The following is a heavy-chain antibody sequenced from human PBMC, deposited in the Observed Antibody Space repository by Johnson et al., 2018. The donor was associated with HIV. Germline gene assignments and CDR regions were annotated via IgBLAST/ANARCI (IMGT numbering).Heavy chain of an antibody. D-gene: IGHD3-22*01. CDR2: MNGDGQST. J-gene: IGHJ3*02. V-gene: IGHV3-74*02. CDR3: ARVAMIVDAFDI. Sequence: VQLVESGGGLVQPGGSLRLSCAASGFTFINYWMHWVRQAPGKGLVWVSRMNGDGQSTTYADSVKGRFTISRDNAKNSLYLQMNSLRAEDTAVSYCARVAMIVDAFDIWGQGTMVTVSS. CDR1: GFTFINYW.